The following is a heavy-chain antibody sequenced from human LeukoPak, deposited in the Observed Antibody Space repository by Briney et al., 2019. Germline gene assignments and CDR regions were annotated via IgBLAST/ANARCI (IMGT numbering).Heavy chain of an antibody. CDR1: GYTFTGSY. V-gene: IGHV1-2*02. CDR2: INPISGGT. J-gene: IGHJ4*02. Sequence: ASVKVSGTASGYTFTGSYMDWVRHAPEQRLEWMGRINPISGGTNYAQKFQGRVTMTRDTSISTAYMELSRLTSDDTAVYYCARTSCFDFWGRGTLVTVSS. D-gene: IGHD1-26*01. CDR3: ARTSCFDF.